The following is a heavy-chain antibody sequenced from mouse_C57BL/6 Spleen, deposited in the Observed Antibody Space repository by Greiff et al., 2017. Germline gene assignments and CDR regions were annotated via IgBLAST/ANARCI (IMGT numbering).Heavy chain of an antibody. CDR3: ARREPQLYYFDY. V-gene: IGHV1-69*01. J-gene: IGHJ2*01. Sequence: QVQLQQPGAELVMPGASVKLSCKASGYTFTSYWMHWVKQRPGQGLEWIGEIDPSDSYTNYNQKFKGKSTLTVDKSSSTAYMQLSSLTSEDSAVYYCARREPQLYYFDYWGQGTTLTVSS. CDR1: GYTFTSYW. D-gene: IGHD6-1*01. CDR2: IDPSDSYT.